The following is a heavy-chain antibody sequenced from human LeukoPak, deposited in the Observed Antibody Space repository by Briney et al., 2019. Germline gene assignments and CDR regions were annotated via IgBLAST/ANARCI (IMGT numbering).Heavy chain of an antibody. CDR2: ISGNGITT. CDR3: AKRSIVGATGWFDP. Sequence: PGGSLRLSCAASGFTFSSYAMSWVRRAPGKGLAWVSVISGNGITTNYADSVKGRFTISRDNSKNTLYLQMNGLRAEDTAVYYCAKRSIVGATGWFDPWGQGTLVTVSS. D-gene: IGHD1-26*01. V-gene: IGHV3-23*01. J-gene: IGHJ5*02. CDR1: GFTFSSYA.